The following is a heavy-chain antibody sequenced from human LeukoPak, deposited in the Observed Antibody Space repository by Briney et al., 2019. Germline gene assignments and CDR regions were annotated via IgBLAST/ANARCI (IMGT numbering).Heavy chain of an antibody. CDR3: ARQSLRFSWFDP. J-gene: IGHJ5*02. D-gene: IGHD3-3*01. Sequence: SETLSLTCIVSGDSISTDDYYWGWIRQSPGKGLEYIGTIYYTGSAYYNPSLKSRVTISVDTSKNQFSLKLSSVTAADTALYYCARQSLRFSWFDPWGQGSLVTISS. CDR1: GDSISTDDYY. V-gene: IGHV4-39*01. CDR2: IYYTGSA.